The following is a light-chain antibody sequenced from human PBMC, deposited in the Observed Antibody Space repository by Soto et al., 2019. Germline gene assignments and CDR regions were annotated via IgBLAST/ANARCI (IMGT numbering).Light chain of an antibody. CDR2: AAS. Sequence: DIKMTQSPSSLSASVGDRVTITCRASQSISTYLSWYQQKPGQAPKVLIYAASRLERGVPSRFSGSGSVTDFALTVSSLQPKDFATYYCQQTYDTPFTFGPGTTV. CDR1: QSISTY. CDR3: QQTYDTPFT. J-gene: IGKJ3*01. V-gene: IGKV1-39*01.